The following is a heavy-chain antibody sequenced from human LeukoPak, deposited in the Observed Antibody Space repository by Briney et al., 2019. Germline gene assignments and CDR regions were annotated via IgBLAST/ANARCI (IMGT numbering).Heavy chain of an antibody. CDR2: ISYDGSYK. J-gene: IGHJ4*02. Sequence: GGSLRLSCAASGFTFSGYGMSWVRQAPGKGLEWVAIISYDGSYKYYADSVKGRFTISRDNSKNTLYLQVNSLRAEDTAVYYCARRESSGWYVDYWGQGTLVTVSS. CDR1: GFTFSGYG. V-gene: IGHV3-30*03. D-gene: IGHD6-19*01. CDR3: ARRESSGWYVDY.